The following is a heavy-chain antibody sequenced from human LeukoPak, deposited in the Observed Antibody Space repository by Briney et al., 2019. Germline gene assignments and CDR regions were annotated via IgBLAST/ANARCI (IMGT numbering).Heavy chain of an antibody. CDR3: ARDRSLVDGDYGVWFDA. V-gene: IGHV3-48*04. D-gene: IGHD4-17*01. CDR1: GFTLSTYT. J-gene: IGHJ5*02. CDR2: ISSTSTTK. Sequence: TGGSLRLSCTASGFTLSTYTMKWVRQAPGKGLEWVSYISSTSTTKYYADSVKGRFTISRDNSKNSLDLQMNRLTAEDTAVYYCARDRSLVDGDYGVWFDAWGQGSLVTVSS.